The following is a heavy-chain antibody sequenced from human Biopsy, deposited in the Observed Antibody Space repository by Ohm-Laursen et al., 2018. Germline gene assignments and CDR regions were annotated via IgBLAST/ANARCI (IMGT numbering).Heavy chain of an antibody. J-gene: IGHJ4*02. CDR1: GYSFTSYG. CDR3: ARVTLPLYLDY. V-gene: IGHV1-18*01. Sequence: ASVKVSCKASGYSFTSYGISWVRQAPGEGLEWMGRISGYNGNTNYAQKFQGRVTMTAGTSTSTVYMEVRGLRSDDTAVYYCARVTLPLYLDYWGQGTRVSVSS. D-gene: IGHD5/OR15-5a*01. CDR2: ISGYNGNT.